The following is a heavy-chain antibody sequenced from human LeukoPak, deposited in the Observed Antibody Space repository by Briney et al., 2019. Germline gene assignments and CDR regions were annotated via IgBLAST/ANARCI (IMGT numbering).Heavy chain of an antibody. CDR3: ARGGGYPFDY. Sequence: SETLSLTCTVSGGSISSSNWWSWVRQPPGKELEWIGEIYHSGSTNYNPSLKSRVTISVDTSKNQFSLKLSSVTAADTAVYYCARGGGYPFDYWGQGTLVTVSS. J-gene: IGHJ4*02. CDR1: GGSISSSNW. D-gene: IGHD3-22*01. V-gene: IGHV4-4*02. CDR2: IYHSGST.